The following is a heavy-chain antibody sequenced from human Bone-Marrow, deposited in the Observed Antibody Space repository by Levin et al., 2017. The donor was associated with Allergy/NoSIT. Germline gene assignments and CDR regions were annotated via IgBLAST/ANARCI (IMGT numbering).Heavy chain of an antibody. V-gene: IGHV5-51*01. D-gene: IGHD2-15*01. CDR1: GYSFTSYW. CDR2: IYPGDSDT. CDR3: ARLEGGYCSGGSCSNTVWYFDL. J-gene: IGHJ2*01. Sequence: GESLKISCKGSGYSFTSYWIGWVRQMPGKGLEWMGIIYPGDSDTRYSPSFQGQVTISADKSISTAYLQWSSLKASDTAMYYCARLEGGYCSGGSCSNTVWYFDLWGRGTLVTVSS.